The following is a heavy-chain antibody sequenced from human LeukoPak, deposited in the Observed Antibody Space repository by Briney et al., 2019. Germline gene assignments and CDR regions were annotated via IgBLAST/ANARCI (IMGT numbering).Heavy chain of an antibody. CDR1: GRSFSGYY. CDR2: INHSGCT. D-gene: IGHD3-10*01. J-gene: IGHJ6*03. CDR3: AREPPDYSGSGSYYSPYYSYCMDV. V-gene: IGHV4-34*01. Sequence: SETLSLTCAVYGRSFSGYYWSWLRQPPGKGLEWIGEINHSGCTNYNPSLKSRVTISVDTSKNQFSLKLSSVTAAYTAVYYCAREPPDYSGSGSYYSPYYSYCMDVWGKGTTVTVSS.